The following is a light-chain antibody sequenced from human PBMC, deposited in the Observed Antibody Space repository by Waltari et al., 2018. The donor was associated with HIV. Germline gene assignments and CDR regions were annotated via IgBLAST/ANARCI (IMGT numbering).Light chain of an antibody. CDR3: AAWDGSLSNYV. CDR2: RNY. Sequence: QSVLTQPPSASGTPGQRVTVTCSGSRSNIGSNYANWYQQLPGTAPKLLIYRNYQRPSGVPDRFSGSKSGTSASLAISGLRSEDEADYYCAAWDGSLSNYVFGTGTKVTVL. J-gene: IGLJ1*01. V-gene: IGLV1-47*01. CDR1: RSNIGSNY.